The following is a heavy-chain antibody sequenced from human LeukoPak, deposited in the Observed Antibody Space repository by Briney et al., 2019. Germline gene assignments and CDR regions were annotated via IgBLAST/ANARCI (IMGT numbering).Heavy chain of an antibody. CDR2: ISYDGSNK. CDR3: ARELGEPYSSAP. D-gene: IGHD6-19*01. Sequence: QPGGSLRLSCAASGFTFSSYAMHWVRQAPGKGLEWVAVISYDGSNKYYANSVKGRFTISRDNSKNTLYLQMNSLRAEDTAVYYCARELGEPYSSAPWGQGTLVTVSS. CDR1: GFTFSSYA. V-gene: IGHV3-30-3*01. J-gene: IGHJ5*02.